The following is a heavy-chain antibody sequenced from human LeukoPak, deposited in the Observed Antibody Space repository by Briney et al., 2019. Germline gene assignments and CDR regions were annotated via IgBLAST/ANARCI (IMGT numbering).Heavy chain of an antibody. CDR3: ARRGSGGSCYS. CDR1: RYTFTSYF. V-gene: IGHV1-46*01. Sequence: GASVKVSCKASRYTFTSYFIHWVRQAPGQGLDWLGIFNPSGDSTTYSQRFQGRVTMTWDTSTSTFYMELSSLRSEDTAVYYCARRGSGGSCYSWGQGTLVTVSS. D-gene: IGHD2-15*01. CDR2: FNPSGDST. J-gene: IGHJ4*02.